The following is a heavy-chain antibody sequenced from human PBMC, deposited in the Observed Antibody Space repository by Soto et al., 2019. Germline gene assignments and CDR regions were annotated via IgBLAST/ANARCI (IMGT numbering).Heavy chain of an antibody. J-gene: IGHJ6*03. Sequence: GASVKVSCKASGYTFTSYYMHWVRQAPGQGLEWMGIINPSCGSTSYAQTFQGRVTMTRDTSTSTVYMELSSLRSEDTAVYYCARAGPSMPYSGYAYYYYYMDVWGKGTTVTVSS. CDR1: GYTFTSYY. D-gene: IGHD5-12*01. CDR2: INPSCGST. V-gene: IGHV1-46*03. CDR3: ARAGPSMPYSGYAYYYYYMDV.